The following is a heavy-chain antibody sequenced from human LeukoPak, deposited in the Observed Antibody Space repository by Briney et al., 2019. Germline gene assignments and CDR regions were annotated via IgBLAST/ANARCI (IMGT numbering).Heavy chain of an antibody. D-gene: IGHD4-23*01. V-gene: IGHV3-7*05. CDR1: GFTFSNFW. Sequence: PGGSLRLSCAASGFTFSNFWMDWVRQAPGKGLQRVANINGDGSEMTYVDSVKGRFTISRDNGKNSLYLQMNSLRPDDTAVYYCARNFGWQQFDYWGQGTLVTVSS. CDR3: ARNFGWQQFDY. J-gene: IGHJ4*02. CDR2: INGDGSEM.